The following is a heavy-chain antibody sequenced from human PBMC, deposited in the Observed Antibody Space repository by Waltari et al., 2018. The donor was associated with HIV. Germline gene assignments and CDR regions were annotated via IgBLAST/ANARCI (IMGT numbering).Heavy chain of an antibody. CDR2: RIHNSGNT. Sequence: QVQLVQSGAEVKKPGASVKVSCKASGYTFTSYDINWVRQATGQGLEWMVWRIHNSGNTVYEQKFQGRVTMTRNTSISTAYMELSSLRSEDTAVYYWASTGYYFDSSGYPRYFDYWGQETLVTVSS. D-gene: IGHD3-22*01. CDR1: GYTFTSYD. CDR3: ASTGYYFDSSGYPRYFDY. J-gene: IGHJ4*02. V-gene: IGHV1-8*01.